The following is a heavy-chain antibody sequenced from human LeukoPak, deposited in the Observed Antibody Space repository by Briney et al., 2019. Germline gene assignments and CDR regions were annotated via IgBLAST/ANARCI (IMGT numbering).Heavy chain of an antibody. J-gene: IGHJ4*02. V-gene: IGHV1-2*02. D-gene: IGHD3-16*02. Sequence: ASVTVSDTAAVYTFTVYCMHWVRQAPGQGGGGMGWINANSGGTNYAQKLQGRVTITRDTDISTAYMELSRLRSDDTAVYYCARKAFGGVIVPYYFDYWGQGTLVTVSS. CDR3: ARKAFGGVIVPYYFDY. CDR1: VYTFTVYC. CDR2: INANSGGT.